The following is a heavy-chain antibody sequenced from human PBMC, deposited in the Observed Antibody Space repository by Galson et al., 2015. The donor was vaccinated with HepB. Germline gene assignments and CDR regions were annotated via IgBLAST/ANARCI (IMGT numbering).Heavy chain of an antibody. CDR2: INPNSGGT. CDR3: AREGKSYYTMDV. J-gene: IGHJ6*02. CDR1: GYTFTGYY. Sequence: SVKVSCKASGYTFTGYYMHWVRQAPGQGLEWMGWINPNSGGTNYAQKFQGRVTMTRDTSISTVYMNLGRLTSDDTAVYLCAREGKSYYTMDVWGQGTTVTVSS. D-gene: IGHD4-23*01. V-gene: IGHV1-2*02.